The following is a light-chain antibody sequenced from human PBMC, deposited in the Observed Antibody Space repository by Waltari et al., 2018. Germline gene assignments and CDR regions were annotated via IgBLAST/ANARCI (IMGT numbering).Light chain of an antibody. CDR3: SSYAGSNNLV. CDR1: SSNIVSNT. J-gene: IGLJ2*01. V-gene: IGLV1-44*01. Sequence: QSVLTQPPSASGTPGQRVTLSCSGCSSNIVSNTVYWYQQLPGTAPKLMIYEVSNRPSRVPDRLSGSKSRHPASLTVSGRRAEDEADYYCSSYAGSNNLVFGGGTKLTVL. CDR2: EVS.